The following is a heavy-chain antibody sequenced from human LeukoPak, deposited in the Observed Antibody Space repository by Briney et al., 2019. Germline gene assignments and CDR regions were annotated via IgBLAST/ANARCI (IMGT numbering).Heavy chain of an antibody. V-gene: IGHV4-59*01. Sequence: PSETLSLTCTVSGGSISSYYWSWIRQPPGKGLEWIGYIYYTGSTTYNPFLKSRVTISVDTSKNQFSLKLSSVTTADTAVYYCARGTMMVGPWGQGTLVTVSS. CDR1: GGSISSYY. CDR3: ARGTMMVGP. D-gene: IGHD3-22*01. CDR2: IYYTGST. J-gene: IGHJ5*02.